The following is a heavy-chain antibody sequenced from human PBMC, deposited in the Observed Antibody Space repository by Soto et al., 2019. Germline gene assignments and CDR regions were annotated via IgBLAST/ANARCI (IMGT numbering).Heavy chain of an antibody. CDR2: ISGSGDNT. Sequence: EVQLLESGGGLVQPGGSLRLSCAASGFTFSSYAINWVRQAPGKGLEWVSTISGSGDNTYYADSEKGRFTISRDNSKNTLSLQMNSLRVEDTAVYYCAKSGQSSWANMDVWGQGTTVTVSS. D-gene: IGHD2-2*01. CDR1: GFTFSSYA. J-gene: IGHJ6*02. V-gene: IGHV3-23*01. CDR3: AKSGQSSWANMDV.